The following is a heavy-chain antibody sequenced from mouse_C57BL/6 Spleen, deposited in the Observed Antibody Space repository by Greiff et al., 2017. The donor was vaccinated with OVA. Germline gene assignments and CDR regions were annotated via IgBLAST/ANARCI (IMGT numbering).Heavy chain of an antibody. CDR2: IWRGGST. V-gene: IGHV2-5*01. CDR1: GFSLTSYG. CDR3: AKRDYDNYAMDY. J-gene: IGHJ4*01. Sequence: VQLVESGPGLVQPSQSLSITCTVSGFSLTSYGVHWVRQSPGKGLEWLGVIWRGGSTDYNAAFMSRLSITKDNSKSQVFFKMNSLQADDTAIYYCAKRDYDNYAMDYWGQGTSVTVSS. D-gene: IGHD2-4*01.